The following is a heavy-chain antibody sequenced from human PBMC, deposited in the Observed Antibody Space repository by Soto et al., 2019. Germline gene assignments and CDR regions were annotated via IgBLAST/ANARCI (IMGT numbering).Heavy chain of an antibody. V-gene: IGHV1-69*13. Sequence: AASVKVSCKASGGTFSSYAISWVRQAPGQGLEWMGGIIPIFGTANYAQKFQGRVTITADESTSTAYMELSSLRSEDTAVYYCARGSDDFWSGYRNYYYGMDVWGQGTTVTV. J-gene: IGHJ6*02. CDR3: ARGSDDFWSGYRNYYYGMDV. CDR2: IIPIFGTA. D-gene: IGHD3-3*01. CDR1: GGTFSSYA.